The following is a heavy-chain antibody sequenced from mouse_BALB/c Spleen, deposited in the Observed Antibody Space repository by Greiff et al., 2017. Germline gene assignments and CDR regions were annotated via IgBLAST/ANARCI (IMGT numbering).Heavy chain of an antibody. V-gene: IGHV1-18*01. J-gene: IGHJ4*01. Sequence: VEPGASVKIPCKASGYTFTDYNMDWVKQSHGKSLEWIGDINPNNGGTIYNQKFKGKATLTVDKSSSTAYMELRSLTSEDTAVYYCARGITLYAMDYWGQGTSVTVSS. CDR2: INPNNGGT. CDR3: ARGITLYAMDY. D-gene: IGHD1-1*01. CDR1: GYTFTDYN.